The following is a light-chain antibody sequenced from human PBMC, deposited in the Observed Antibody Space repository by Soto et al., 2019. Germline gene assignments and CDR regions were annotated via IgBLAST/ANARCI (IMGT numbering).Light chain of an antibody. CDR2: DVS. V-gene: IGKV1D-13*01. Sequence: AIQMTQSPSSLSASTGDSVTISCRPSQAITSALAWYQQKPGKLPTLLFYDVSTLEGGVPSRFSGSGSGTDFTLSISSLDPEDFATYYCPQFQNYPLTFGGGTNVE. CDR3: PQFQNYPLT. J-gene: IGKJ4*01. CDR1: QAITSA.